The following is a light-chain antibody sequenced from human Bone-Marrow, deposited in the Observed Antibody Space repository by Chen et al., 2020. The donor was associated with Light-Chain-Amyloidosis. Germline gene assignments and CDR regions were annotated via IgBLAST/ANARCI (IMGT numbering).Light chain of an antibody. V-gene: IGKV1-39*01. CDR2: GAS. CDR3: QQSFSTQWT. Sequence: DIQMTQSPSSLSASVGDRVTITRRASQNIYIHLSWYQQRPGKAPNPLIYGASSLESKVPPKFSGSGSGTGFSLTISGLQPEDFATYYCQQSFSTQWTFGQGSKLDI. J-gene: IGKJ1*01. CDR1: QNIYIH.